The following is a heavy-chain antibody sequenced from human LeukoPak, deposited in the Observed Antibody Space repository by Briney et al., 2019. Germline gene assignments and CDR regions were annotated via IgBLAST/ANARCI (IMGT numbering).Heavy chain of an antibody. CDR1: GFTFSSYT. CDR3: ARGPHLSSGWYPLYYFDY. Sequence: GGSLRLSCAASGFTFSSYTMSWVRQAPGKGLEWVSSISSSSSYIYYADSVKGRFTISRDNAKNSLYLQMNSLRAEDTAVYYCARGPHLSSGWYPLYYFDYWGQGTLVTVSS. CDR2: ISSSSSYI. D-gene: IGHD6-19*01. J-gene: IGHJ4*02. V-gene: IGHV3-21*01.